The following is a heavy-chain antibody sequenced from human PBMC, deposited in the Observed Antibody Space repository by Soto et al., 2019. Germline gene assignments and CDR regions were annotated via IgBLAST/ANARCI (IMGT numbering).Heavy chain of an antibody. V-gene: IGHV4-39*01. J-gene: IGHJ4*02. CDR3: AIYDSDDY. Sequence: SETLSITCTVSVGSISSSSYYWGWIRQPPGKGLEWIGSIYYIVSTYYNPSLKSRVTISVDTSKNQFSLKLSSVTAADTAVYYCAIYDSDDYWGQGTLV. CDR2: IYYIVST. D-gene: IGHD3-9*01. CDR1: VGSISSSSYY.